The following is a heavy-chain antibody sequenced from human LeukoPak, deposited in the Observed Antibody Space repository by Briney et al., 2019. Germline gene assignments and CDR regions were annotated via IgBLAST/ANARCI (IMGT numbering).Heavy chain of an antibody. CDR2: LYYSGST. V-gene: IGHV4-59*01. D-gene: IGHD3-10*01. CDR3: AREWNYYTSESKRVDAFDI. J-gene: IGHJ3*02. CDR1: GGSITNYY. Sequence: SETLSLTCTVSGGSITNYYWSWIRQPPGKGLEWIGNLYYSGSTNYNPSLKSRVTISEDRSKNQFSLKLSSVSAADTAVYYCAREWNYYTSESKRVDAFDIWGQGTMVTVSS.